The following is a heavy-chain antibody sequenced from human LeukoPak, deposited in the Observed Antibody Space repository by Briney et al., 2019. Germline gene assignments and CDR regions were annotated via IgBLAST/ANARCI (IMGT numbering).Heavy chain of an antibody. CDR3: ARRQRWLVQSYYYYGMDV. CDR1: GFTFSSYS. Sequence: PGGSLRLSCAVSGFTFSSYSMNWVRQAPGKGLERVSYINSSGSTIYYADSVKGRFTISRDNAKNSLYLQMNSLRAEDTAVYYCARRQRWLVQSYYYYGMDVWGQGTTVTVSS. CDR2: INSSGSTI. J-gene: IGHJ6*02. V-gene: IGHV3-48*04. D-gene: IGHD6-19*01.